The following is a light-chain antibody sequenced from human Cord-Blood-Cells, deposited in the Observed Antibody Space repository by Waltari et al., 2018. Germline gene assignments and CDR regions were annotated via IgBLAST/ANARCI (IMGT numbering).Light chain of an antibody. J-gene: IGKJ1*01. CDR1: QSIRSY. CDR2: AAS. Sequence: DIQMTQSPSSLSASVGDRVTIKCRVSQSIRSYLNWYQQKPGKAPKLLIYAASSLQSGVPSRFSGSGSGADFTLTISSLQPEDVATYYCQQSYSTPRTFGQGTKVEIK. CDR3: QQSYSTPRT. V-gene: IGKV1-39*01.